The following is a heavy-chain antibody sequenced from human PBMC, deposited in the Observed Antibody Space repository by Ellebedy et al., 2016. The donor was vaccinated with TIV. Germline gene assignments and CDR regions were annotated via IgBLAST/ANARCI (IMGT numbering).Heavy chain of an antibody. CDR2: IYHSGVT. CDR3: AKRQTGGPFDY. V-gene: IGHV4-4*02. J-gene: IGHJ4*02. D-gene: IGHD2-8*02. CDR1: GGSISSTDW. Sequence: MPSETLSLTCAVSGGSISSTDWWCWVRQPPGKGLEWVGEIYHSGVTNYNASLKSRVAMSVDKSKNQFSLNLTSVTAADTAVYYCAKRQTGGPFDYWGQGTLVTVSS.